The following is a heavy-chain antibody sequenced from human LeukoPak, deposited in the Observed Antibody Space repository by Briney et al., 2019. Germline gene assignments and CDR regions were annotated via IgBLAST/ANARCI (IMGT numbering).Heavy chain of an antibody. J-gene: IGHJ3*02. Sequence: SETLSLTCTVSGGSISSYHWNWIRQPAGKGLEWIGRIYTSGSTNYNPSLKSRVTISVDNSKNQFSLKLSSVTAADTAVYYCARAIVGAPTAFDIWGQGTMDTVSS. CDR2: IYTSGST. CDR3: ARAIVGAPTAFDI. V-gene: IGHV4-4*07. CDR1: GGSISSYH. D-gene: IGHD1-26*01.